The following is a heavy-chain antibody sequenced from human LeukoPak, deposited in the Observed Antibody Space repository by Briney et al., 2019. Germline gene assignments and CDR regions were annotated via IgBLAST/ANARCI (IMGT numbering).Heavy chain of an antibody. V-gene: IGHV4-59*01. D-gene: IGHD6-19*01. Sequence: SETLSLTCTVSGGSISSYYWSWIRQPPGKGLEWIGYIYYSGSTNYNPSLKSRVTISVDTSKNQFSLKLSSVTAADTAVYYCAAESERWLVRSWGQGTLVTVSS. CDR3: AAESERWLVRS. J-gene: IGHJ4*02. CDR2: IYYSGST. CDR1: GGSISSYY.